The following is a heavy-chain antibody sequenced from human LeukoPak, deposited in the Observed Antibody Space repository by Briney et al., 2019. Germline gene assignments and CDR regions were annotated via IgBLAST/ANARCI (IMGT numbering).Heavy chain of an antibody. V-gene: IGHV4-59*12. CDR1: GGSISSYY. D-gene: IGHD3-10*01. Sequence: SETLSLTCTVSGGSISSYYWSWIRQPPGKGLEWIGYIYYSGSTNYNPSLKSRVTISVDTSKNQFSLKLSSVTAADTAVYYCAKEIHQLLWFGEFTYYFDYWGQGTLVTVSS. CDR3: AKEIHQLLWFGEFTYYFDY. CDR2: IYYSGST. J-gene: IGHJ4*02.